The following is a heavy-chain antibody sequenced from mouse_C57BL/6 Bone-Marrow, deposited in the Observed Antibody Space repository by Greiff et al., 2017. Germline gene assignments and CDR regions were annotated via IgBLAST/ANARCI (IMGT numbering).Heavy chain of an antibody. V-gene: IGHV1-50*01. CDR3: ERDYYDDGSGYCAMDY. CDR2: IDPSDSYT. J-gene: IGHJ4*01. D-gene: IGHD1-1*01. CDR1: GYTFTSYW. Sequence: QVQLQQPGAELVKPGASVKLSCKASGYTFTSYWMQWVKQRPGQGLEWIGEIDPSDSYTNYNKKFKGKATLTVDTSSSTAYMQLSSLTSEDSAVYYCERDYYDDGSGYCAMDYGGRGKSVTVTA.